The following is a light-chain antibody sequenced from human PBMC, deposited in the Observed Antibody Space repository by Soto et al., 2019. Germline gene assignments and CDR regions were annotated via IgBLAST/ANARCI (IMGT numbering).Light chain of an antibody. Sequence: QSALTQPASVSGSPGQSITISCTGTSSDVGGYNYVSWYQQHPGKAPQLMIYEVSKRPSGVSNRFSGSKSGNTASLTISGLQAEDEADYYCSSYTSSSTLDVFGTGTKLTVL. CDR1: SSDVGGYNY. CDR2: EVS. CDR3: SSYTSSSTLDV. V-gene: IGLV2-14*01. J-gene: IGLJ1*01.